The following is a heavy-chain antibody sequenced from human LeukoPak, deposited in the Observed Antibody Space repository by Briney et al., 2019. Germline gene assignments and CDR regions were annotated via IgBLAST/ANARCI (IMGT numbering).Heavy chain of an antibody. Sequence: ASVKVSCKASGGTFSSYAISWVRQAPGQGLEWMGRIIPILGIANYAQKFQGRVTITADKSTSTAYMELSSLRSEDTAVYYCARADYYDILTRPFDYWGQGTLVTVSS. CDR2: IIPILGIA. D-gene: IGHD3-9*01. CDR1: GGTFSSYA. J-gene: IGHJ4*02. CDR3: ARADYYDILTRPFDY. V-gene: IGHV1-69*04.